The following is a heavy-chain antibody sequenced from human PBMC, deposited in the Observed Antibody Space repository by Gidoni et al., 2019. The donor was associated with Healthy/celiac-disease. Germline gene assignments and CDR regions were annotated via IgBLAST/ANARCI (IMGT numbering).Heavy chain of an antibody. CDR2: INHSGST. D-gene: IGHD3-22*01. J-gene: IGHJ4*02. CDR1: GWSFSGYY. CDR3: AREDSSGSEYDY. V-gene: IGHV4-34*01. Sequence: QVQLQQWGAGLLKPSETLSLTCSVYGWSFSGYYWSWIRQPPGKGLEWIGEINHSGSTNYNPSLKSRVTISVDTSKNQFSLKLSSVTAADTAVYYCAREDSSGSEYDYWGQGTLVTVSS.